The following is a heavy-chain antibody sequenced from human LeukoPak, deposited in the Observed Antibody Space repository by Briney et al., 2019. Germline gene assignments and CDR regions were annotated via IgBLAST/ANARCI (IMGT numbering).Heavy chain of an antibody. D-gene: IGHD6-19*01. Sequence: SETLPLTCTVSGGSISSYYWGWIRQPPGKGLEWIGYIYYSGNTNYNPSLKSRVTISVDTSKNQFSLKLSSVTAADTAVYYCARVAVDTFDYWGQGTLVTVSS. CDR2: IYYSGNT. V-gene: IGHV4-59*01. CDR1: GGSISSYY. CDR3: ARVAVDTFDY. J-gene: IGHJ4*02.